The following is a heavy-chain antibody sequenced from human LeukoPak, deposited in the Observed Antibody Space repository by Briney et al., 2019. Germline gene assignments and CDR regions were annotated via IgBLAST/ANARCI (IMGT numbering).Heavy chain of an antibody. D-gene: IGHD2-8*01. CDR1: GFTFSSYG. J-gene: IGHJ5*02. CDR3: AKVMVVRGNWFDP. Sequence: GGSLRLSCAASGFTFSSYGMHWARQAPGKGLEWVAFIRYDGSNKYYADSVKGRFTISRDNSKNTLYLQMNSLRAEDTAVYYCAKVMVVRGNWFDPWGQGTLVTVSS. CDR2: IRYDGSNK. V-gene: IGHV3-30*02.